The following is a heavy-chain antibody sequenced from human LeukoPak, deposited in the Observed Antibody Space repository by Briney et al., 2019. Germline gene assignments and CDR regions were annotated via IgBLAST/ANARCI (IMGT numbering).Heavy chain of an antibody. CDR1: GYTFSDYG. CDR2: ISYSGVVK. D-gene: IGHD2-21*01. Sequence: GGSLRLSCTASGYTFSDYGMHWVRQAPGKGLEWLSVISYSGVVKFYADSVKGRFTISRDNSKNTLYLQMNNLADEDTAVHYCSQQAAILTSSIAPSSHEYWGQGTLATVSS. J-gene: IGHJ4*02. V-gene: IGHV3-30*03. CDR3: SQQAAILTSSIAPSSHEY.